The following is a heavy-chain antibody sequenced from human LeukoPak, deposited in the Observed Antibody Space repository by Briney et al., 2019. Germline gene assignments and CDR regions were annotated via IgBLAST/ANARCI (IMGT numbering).Heavy chain of an antibody. D-gene: IGHD3-10*01. CDR1: GGFFSDYY. Sequence: SETLSLTCAVYGGFFSDYYWSWIRQPPGKGLEWIGYIYYNGSTYYNPSLKSRVTISVDTSKNQFSLKLSSVTAADTAVYYCARTSLGGAWFDPWGQGTLVTVSS. CDR3: ARTSLGGAWFDP. CDR2: IYYNGST. J-gene: IGHJ5*02. V-gene: IGHV4-30-4*01.